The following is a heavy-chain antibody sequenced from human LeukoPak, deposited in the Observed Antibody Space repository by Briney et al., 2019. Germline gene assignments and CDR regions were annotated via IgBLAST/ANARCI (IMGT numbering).Heavy chain of an antibody. V-gene: IGHV3-74*01. CDR2: INSDGSST. D-gene: IGHD3-10*01. J-gene: IGHJ3*02. CDR1: GFTFSSYW. Sequence: PGGALRLSCAASGFTFSSYWMHWVRQAPGKGLVWVSRINSDGSSTIYADSVKGQFTISRDNAKNTLYLQMNSLRAEDTAVYYCARATSSQVRPFDIWGQGTMVTVSS. CDR3: ARATSSQVRPFDI.